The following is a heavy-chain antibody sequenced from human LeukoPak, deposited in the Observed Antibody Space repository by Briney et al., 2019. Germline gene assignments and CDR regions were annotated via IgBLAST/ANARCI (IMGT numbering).Heavy chain of an antibody. CDR3: ARFRDFGVVSGDY. J-gene: IGHJ4*02. D-gene: IGHD3-3*01. CDR2: IFPRDSDT. Sequence: GESLKISCKGSGYSFTSYWIGWVRQMPGKGLEWMGIIFPRDSDTRYSPSFQGQVTISVDKSISTAYLQWSSLKASDSAMYYRARFRDFGVVSGDYWGQGTLVTVSS. CDR1: GYSFTSYW. V-gene: IGHV5-51*01.